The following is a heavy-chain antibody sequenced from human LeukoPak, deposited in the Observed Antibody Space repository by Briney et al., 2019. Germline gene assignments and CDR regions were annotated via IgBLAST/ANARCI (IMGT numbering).Heavy chain of an antibody. CDR3: ARHSDYGGYFDY. J-gene: IGHJ4*02. D-gene: IGHD4-17*01. Sequence: KSSETLSLTCTVSGGSISSYYWSWIRQPAGKGLEWIGRIYTSGSTNYNPSLKSRVTISEDASKNQFSLKLNSVTAADTAVYYCARHSDYGGYFDYWGQGTLVTVSS. CDR2: IYTSGST. V-gene: IGHV4-4*07. CDR1: GGSISSYY.